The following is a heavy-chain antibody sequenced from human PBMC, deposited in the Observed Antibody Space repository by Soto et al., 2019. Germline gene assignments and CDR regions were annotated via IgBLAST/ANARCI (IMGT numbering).Heavy chain of an antibody. Sequence: QVQLQQWGAGLLKPSETLSLTCAVYGGSFSGYYWSWIRQPPGKGLEWIGEINHSGSTNYNPSLKSRVTISVDTSKKQFSLKLSSVTAADTAVYYCARGATVVTHRQSLLDYWGQGTLVTVSS. D-gene: IGHD4-17*01. J-gene: IGHJ4*02. V-gene: IGHV4-34*01. CDR2: INHSGST. CDR3: ARGATVVTHRQSLLDY. CDR1: GGSFSGYY.